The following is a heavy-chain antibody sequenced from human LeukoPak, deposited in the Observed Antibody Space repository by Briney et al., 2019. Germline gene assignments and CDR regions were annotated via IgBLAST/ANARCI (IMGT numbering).Heavy chain of an antibody. D-gene: IGHD3-10*01. CDR1: GFTFSSYA. CDR3: ARRYFYGSGRYGIDV. V-gene: IGHV3-7*03. J-gene: IGHJ6*02. CDR2: IKFDGSEK. Sequence: GSLRLSCAASGFTFSSYAMSWVRQAPGKGLEWVASIKFDGSEKYYVDSVKGRFTISRDSAKNSLYLQMNSLRAEDTAVYYCARRYFYGSGRYGIDVWGQGTTVTVSS.